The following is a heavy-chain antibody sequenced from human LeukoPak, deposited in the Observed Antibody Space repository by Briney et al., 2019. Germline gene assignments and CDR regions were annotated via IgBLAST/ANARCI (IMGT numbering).Heavy chain of an antibody. J-gene: IGHJ4*02. Sequence: SETLSLTCSVSGGSISSYYWSWIRQPPGKGLEWIGYIYYSGSTNYNPSLKSRATISVDTSKNQFSLKLSSVTAADTAVYYCARLQYSSSSANFDYWGQGTLVTVSS. CDR2: IYYSGST. CDR1: GGSISSYY. V-gene: IGHV4-59*01. CDR3: ARLQYSSSSANFDY. D-gene: IGHD6-6*01.